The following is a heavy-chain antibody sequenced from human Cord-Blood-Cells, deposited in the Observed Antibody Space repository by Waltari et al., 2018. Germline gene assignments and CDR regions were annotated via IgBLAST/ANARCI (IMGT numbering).Heavy chain of an antibody. CDR1: GFTFSNAW. V-gene: IGHV3-15*01. CDR2: IKSKTDGGTT. D-gene: IGHD3-16*02. J-gene: IGHJ4*02. Sequence: EVQLVESGGGLVKPGGSLRLSCAASGFTFSNAWLSWVRQVPGKGLEWVGRIKSKTDGGTTDYAAPVKGRFTISRDDSKNTLYLQMNILKTEDTAVYYCTTDFSYYDYVWGSYRYYWGQGTLVTVSS. CDR3: TTDFSYYDYVWGSYRYY.